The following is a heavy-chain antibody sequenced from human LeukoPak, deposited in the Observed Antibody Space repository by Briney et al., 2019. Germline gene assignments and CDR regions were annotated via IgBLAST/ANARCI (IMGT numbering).Heavy chain of an antibody. Sequence: SETLSLTCAVYGGSFSGYYWSWIRQPPGKGLEWIGEINHSGSTNYNLSLKSRVTISVDTSKNQFSLKLSSVTAADTAVYYCARHGRGIFGVVAGDYWGQGTLVTVSS. V-gene: IGHV4-34*01. CDR3: ARHGRGIFGVVAGDY. CDR2: INHSGST. D-gene: IGHD3-3*01. CDR1: GGSFSGYY. J-gene: IGHJ4*02.